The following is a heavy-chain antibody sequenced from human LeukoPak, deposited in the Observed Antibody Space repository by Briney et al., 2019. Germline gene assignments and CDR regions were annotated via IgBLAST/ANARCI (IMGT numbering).Heavy chain of an antibody. Sequence: SETLSLTCTVSSGSISSHYWSWIRQPPGQGLEWIGYIYYSGSTNYNPSLKSRVTVSVDTSKNQFSLKLSSVTAADTAVYYCAKGGGGYAFDYWGQGTLVTVSS. CDR1: SGSISSHY. V-gene: IGHV4-59*11. CDR2: IYYSGST. J-gene: IGHJ4*02. D-gene: IGHD3-16*01. CDR3: AKGGGGYAFDY.